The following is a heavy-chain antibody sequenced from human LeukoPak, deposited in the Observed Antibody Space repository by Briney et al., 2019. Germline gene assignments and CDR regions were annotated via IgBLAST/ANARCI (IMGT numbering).Heavy chain of an antibody. CDR1: GFTVSSNY. CDR3: ARDFPTFDP. CDR2: IYSGGST. J-gene: IGHJ5*02. V-gene: IGHV3-53*01. Sequence: GGSLRLSCAASGFTVSSNYMSWVRQAPGKGLEWVSVIYSGGSTYYADSVKGRFTISRDNTKNTLYLQINSLRAEDTGVYYCARDFPTFDPWGQGTLVTVSS.